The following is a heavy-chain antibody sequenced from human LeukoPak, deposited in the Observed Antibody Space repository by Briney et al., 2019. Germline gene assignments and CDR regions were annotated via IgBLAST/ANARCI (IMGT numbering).Heavy chain of an antibody. Sequence: ASVKVSCKASGYTFTGYYMHWVRQAPGQGLEWMGWINPNSGGTNYAQKFQGRVTMTRDTSISTAYMELSRLRSDDTAVYYCARADTFRGAFDIWGQGTMVTVSS. D-gene: IGHD3-16*01. CDR2: INPNSGGT. J-gene: IGHJ3*02. CDR3: ARADTFRGAFDI. V-gene: IGHV1-2*02. CDR1: GYTFTGYY.